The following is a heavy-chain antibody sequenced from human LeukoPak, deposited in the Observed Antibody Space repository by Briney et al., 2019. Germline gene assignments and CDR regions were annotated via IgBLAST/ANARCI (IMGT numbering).Heavy chain of an antibody. CDR3: VKDTSSSGWWDY. CDR1: GFTFSSYG. Sequence: PGRSLRLACAASGFTFSSYGMHWVRQAPGKGLEWVAVISYDGSNKYYADSVKGRFTISRDNSKNTLYLQMNSLRAEDTAVYYCVKDTSSSGWWDYWGQGTLVTVSS. J-gene: IGHJ4*02. D-gene: IGHD6-19*01. CDR2: ISYDGSNK. V-gene: IGHV3-30*18.